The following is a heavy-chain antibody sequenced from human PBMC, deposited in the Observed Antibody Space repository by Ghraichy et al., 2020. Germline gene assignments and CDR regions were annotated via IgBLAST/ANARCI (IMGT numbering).Heavy chain of an antibody. CDR2: IYYSGST. D-gene: IGHD3-22*01. V-gene: IGHV4-61*01. CDR1: GGSVSSGSYY. Sequence: SENLSLTCTVSGGSVSSGSYYWSWIRQPPGKGLEWIGYIYYSGSTNYNPSLKSRVTISVDTSKNQFSLKLSSVTAADTAVYYCARESDSSGYYLNWFDPWGQGTLVTVSS. CDR3: ARESDSSGYYLNWFDP. J-gene: IGHJ5*02.